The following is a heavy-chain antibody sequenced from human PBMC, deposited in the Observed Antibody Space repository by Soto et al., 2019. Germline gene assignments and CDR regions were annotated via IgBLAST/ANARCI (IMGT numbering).Heavy chain of an antibody. J-gene: IGHJ4*02. Sequence: GASVKVSCKASGGTFSSYTISWVRQAPGQGLEWMGRIIPILGIANYAQKFQGRVTITADKSTSTAYIELSSLRSEDTAVYYCARPSSSSRYYFDYWGQGTLVTRLL. D-gene: IGHD6-6*01. CDR3: ARPSSSSRYYFDY. V-gene: IGHV1-69*02. CDR1: GGTFSSYT. CDR2: IIPILGIA.